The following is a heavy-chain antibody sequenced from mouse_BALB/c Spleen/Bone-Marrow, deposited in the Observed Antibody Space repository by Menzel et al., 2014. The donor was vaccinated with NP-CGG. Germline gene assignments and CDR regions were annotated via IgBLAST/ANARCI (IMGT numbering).Heavy chain of an antibody. J-gene: IGHJ4*01. CDR3: AREKYGNYYAMGY. D-gene: IGHD2-10*02. Sequence: VKLQESGPGLVAPSQSLSITCTVSGFSLTDYGINWVRQPPGKGLEWLGMIWGDGTTDYNSALRPRLSINKDNSRSQVFLKMNSLQTDDTARYYCAREKYGNYYAMGYWGQGTSVTVSS. V-gene: IGHV2-6-7*02. CDR2: IWGDGTT. CDR1: GFSLTDYG.